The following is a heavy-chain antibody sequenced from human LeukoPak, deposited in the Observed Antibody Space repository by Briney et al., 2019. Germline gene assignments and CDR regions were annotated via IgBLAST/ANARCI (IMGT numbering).Heavy chain of an antibody. Sequence: SETLSLTCAVYGGSFSGYYWSWIRQPPGKGLEWIEEINHSGSTNYNPSLKSRVTISVDTSKNQFSLKLSSVTAADTAVYYCAKRLWFGELNRKNWFDPWGQGTLVTVSS. CDR1: GGSFSGYY. V-gene: IGHV4-34*01. J-gene: IGHJ5*02. CDR2: INHSGST. D-gene: IGHD3-10*01. CDR3: AKRLWFGELNRKNWFDP.